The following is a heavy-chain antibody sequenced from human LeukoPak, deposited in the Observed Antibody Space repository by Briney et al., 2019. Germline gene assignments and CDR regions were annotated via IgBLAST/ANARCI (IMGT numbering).Heavy chain of an antibody. Sequence: GGSLRLSCAASAFTFSDYYMNWIRQAPGKGLEWVSYISTSGTNIYYADSVKGRFTISRDNAKNSLYLQMNSLRAEDTAVYYCARALKPLYYYYMDVWGKGTTVTVSS. CDR2: ISTSGTNI. CDR3: ARALKPLYYYYMDV. V-gene: IGHV3-11*04. J-gene: IGHJ6*03. CDR1: AFTFSDYY.